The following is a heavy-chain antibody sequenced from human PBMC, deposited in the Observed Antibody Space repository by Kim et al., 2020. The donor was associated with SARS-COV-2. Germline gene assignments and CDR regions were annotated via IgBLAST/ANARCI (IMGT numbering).Heavy chain of an antibody. CDR1: GYTVTSSY. D-gene: IGHD3-10*01. J-gene: IGHJ1*01. CDR3: ATVVYYYGAGDFKN. V-gene: IGHV3-66*01. Sequence: GRSLRLSCAASGYTVTSSYMGWVRQAPGKGLEWVSCIYSGGNTIYADSVKGRLIISRDHSKNTLYLQMNSLRAEDTAVYYCATVVYYYGAGDFKNLGQGTVVIVST. CDR2: IYSGGNT.